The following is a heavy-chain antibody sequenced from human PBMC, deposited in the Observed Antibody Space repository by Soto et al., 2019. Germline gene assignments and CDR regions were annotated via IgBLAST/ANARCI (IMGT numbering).Heavy chain of an antibody. Sequence: TSETLSLTCTVSGGSISSSSYYWGWIRQPPGKGLEWIGSIYYSGSTYYNPSLKSRVTISVDTSKNQFSLKLSSVTAADTAVYYCGLRYYYYGMDVWGQGTTVTVSS. J-gene: IGHJ6*02. V-gene: IGHV4-39*01. CDR3: GLRYYYYGMDV. CDR1: GGSISSSSYY. CDR2: IYYSGST.